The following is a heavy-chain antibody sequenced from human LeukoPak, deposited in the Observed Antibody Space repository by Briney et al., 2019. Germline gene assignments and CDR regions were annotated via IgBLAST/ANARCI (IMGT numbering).Heavy chain of an antibody. Sequence: SGGSLRLSCAASGFTFSGSAMHWVRQASGKGLEWVGRIRSKANSYATAYAASVKGRFTISRDDSKNTAYLQMNSLKTEDTAVYYCTRGGYSYGDYYYYYYMDVWGKGTTVTVSS. CDR3: TRGGYSYGDYYYYYYMDV. J-gene: IGHJ6*03. V-gene: IGHV3-73*01. CDR1: GFTFSGSA. D-gene: IGHD5-18*01. CDR2: IRSKANSYAT.